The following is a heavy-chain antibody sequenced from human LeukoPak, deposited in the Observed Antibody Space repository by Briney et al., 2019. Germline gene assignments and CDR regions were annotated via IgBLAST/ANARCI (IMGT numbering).Heavy chain of an antibody. J-gene: IGHJ6*03. CDR3: ARVVHHYDFWSGYPYYYYYYMDV. CDR2: IYYSGST. Sequence: PSETLFLTCTVSGGSISSYYWSWIRQPPGKGLEWIGYIYYSGSTNYNPSLKSRVTISVDTSKNQFSLKLSSVTAADTAVYYCARVVHHYDFWSGYPYYYYYYMDVWGKGTTVTVSS. V-gene: IGHV4-59*01. CDR1: GGSISSYY. D-gene: IGHD3-3*01.